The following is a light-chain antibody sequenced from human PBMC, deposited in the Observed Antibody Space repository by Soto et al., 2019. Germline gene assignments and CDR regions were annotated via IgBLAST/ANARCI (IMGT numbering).Light chain of an antibody. V-gene: IGKV1-5*01. CDR3: QQYNYWPPIT. Sequence: DIQMTQSPSTLSGSVGDRVTITCRASQTISSWLAWYQQKPGKAPKLLIYHASTLESGVPSRFSGSGSGTEFTLTISSLQSEDFAVYYCQQYNYWPPITFGQGTRLEIK. CDR2: HAS. CDR1: QTISSW. J-gene: IGKJ5*01.